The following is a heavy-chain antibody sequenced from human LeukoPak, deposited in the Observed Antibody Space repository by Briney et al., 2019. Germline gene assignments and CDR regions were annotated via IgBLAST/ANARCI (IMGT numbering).Heavy chain of an antibody. D-gene: IGHD5-18*01. CDR3: ARDDGGYTAGDY. Sequence: GASVKVSCKASGYSFTGYYMHWVRQAPGQGLEWMGWINPNSGDTKYAQKLQGGVTMTTDTSTSTAYMELRSLRSDDTAVYYCARDDGGYTAGDYWGQGTLVTVSS. CDR1: GYSFTGYY. J-gene: IGHJ4*02. V-gene: IGHV1-2*02. CDR2: INPNSGDT.